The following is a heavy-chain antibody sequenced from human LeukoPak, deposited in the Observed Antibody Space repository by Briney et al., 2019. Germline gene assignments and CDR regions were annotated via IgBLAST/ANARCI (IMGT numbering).Heavy chain of an antibody. Sequence: ASVKVSCKASGYTFTSYGISWVRQAPGQGLEGMGWSSAYNGNTNYAQKFQGRVPMTTDTSTSTAYMELRSLRSDDTAVYYCARGGSGGVCNYWGQGTLVTVSS. J-gene: IGHJ4*02. V-gene: IGHV1-18*01. CDR3: ARGGSGGVCNY. CDR2: SSAYNGNT. CDR1: GYTFTSYG. D-gene: IGHD3-10*01.